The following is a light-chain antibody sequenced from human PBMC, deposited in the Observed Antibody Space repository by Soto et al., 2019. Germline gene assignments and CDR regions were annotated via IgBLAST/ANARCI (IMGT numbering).Light chain of an antibody. CDR1: SSNIGAGYD. V-gene: IGLV1-40*01. Sequence: QSALTQPPSMSGAPGQRVTISCTGSSSNIGAGYDVHWYQQLPGTAPKLLIHGNTNRPSGVPDRFSGSKSGTSASLAITGLQAEDEANYYCQSYDRSLSALVFGGGTKLTVL. CDR2: GNT. J-gene: IGLJ2*01. CDR3: QSYDRSLSALV.